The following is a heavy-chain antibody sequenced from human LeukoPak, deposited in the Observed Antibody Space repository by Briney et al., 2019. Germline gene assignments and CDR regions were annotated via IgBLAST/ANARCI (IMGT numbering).Heavy chain of an antibody. V-gene: IGHV3-23*01. J-gene: IGHJ6*02. CDR3: AKGMAAMGPYYYGMDV. D-gene: IGHD5-18*01. Sequence: PEGSLRLSCAASGFTLSSYAMSWVRQAPGKGLEWVSAISGSGGSTYYADSVKGRFTISRDNSKNTLYLQMNSLRAEDTAVYYCAKGMAAMGPYYYGMDVWGQGTTVTVSS. CDR2: ISGSGGST. CDR1: GFTLSSYA.